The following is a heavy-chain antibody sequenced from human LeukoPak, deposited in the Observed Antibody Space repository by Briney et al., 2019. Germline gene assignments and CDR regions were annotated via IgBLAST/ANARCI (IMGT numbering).Heavy chain of an antibody. CDR1: GGPISSGDYF. D-gene: IGHD3-22*01. CDR2: MYYSGST. CDR3: ARPYYYDSRIDP. V-gene: IGHV4-30-4*01. J-gene: IGHJ5*02. Sequence: SQTLSLTCTVSGGPISSGDYFWSWIRQPPGKGLEWIAYMYYSGSTYYNPSLKSRVTMSADTSKNQLSLKLSSVTAADTAVYYCARPYYYDSRIDPWGQGILVTVSS.